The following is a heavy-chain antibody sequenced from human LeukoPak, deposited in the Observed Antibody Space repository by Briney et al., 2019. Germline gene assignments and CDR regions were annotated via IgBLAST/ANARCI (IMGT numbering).Heavy chain of an antibody. J-gene: IGHJ6*03. CDR2: IKQDGSEK. Sequence: PGGSLRLSCAASGFTFSSYWMSWVRQAPGKGLEWVANIKQDGSEKYYVDSVKGRFTISRDNAKNSLYLQVNSLRAEDTAVYYCAREFTMVRGVNDYYYMDVWGKGTTVTVSS. D-gene: IGHD3-10*01. CDR3: AREFTMVRGVNDYYYMDV. V-gene: IGHV3-7*01. CDR1: GFTFSSYW.